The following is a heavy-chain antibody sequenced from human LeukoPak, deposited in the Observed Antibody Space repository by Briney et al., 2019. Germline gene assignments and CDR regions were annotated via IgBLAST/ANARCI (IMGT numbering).Heavy chain of an antibody. D-gene: IGHD5-18*01. J-gene: IGHJ4*02. CDR3: AREDTAMVDY. CDR2: IYTSGST. Sequence: SETLSLTCTVSGGSISSSGYYWSWIRQPAGKGLEWIGRIYTSGSTNYNPSLKSRVTISVDTSKNQFSLKLSSVTAADTAVYYCAREDTAMVDYWGQGTLVTVSS. V-gene: IGHV4-61*02. CDR1: GGSISSSGYY.